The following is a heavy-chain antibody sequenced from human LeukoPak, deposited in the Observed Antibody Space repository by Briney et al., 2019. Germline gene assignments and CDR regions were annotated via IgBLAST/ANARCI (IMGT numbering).Heavy chain of an antibody. CDR2: IYPGDSDT. J-gene: IGHJ5*02. V-gene: IGHV5-51*01. CDR3: ARQADYYDSSGYYLRFNWFDP. Sequence: GESLKISCKGSGYSFTNFWIGWVRQMPGKGLEWMGIIYPGDSDTRYSPSFQGQVTISADKSISTAYLQWSSLKASDTAMYYCARQADYYDSSGYYLRFNWFDPWGQGTLVTVSS. CDR1: GYSFTNFW. D-gene: IGHD3-22*01.